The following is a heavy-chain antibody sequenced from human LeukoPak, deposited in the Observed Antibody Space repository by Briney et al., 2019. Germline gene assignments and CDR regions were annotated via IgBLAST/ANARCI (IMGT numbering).Heavy chain of an antibody. CDR2: INPNSGST. CDR1: GYTFTGYY. D-gene: IGHD5-12*01. V-gene: IGHV1-2*02. J-gene: IGHJ4*02. CDR3: ARAYTGFEAFDF. Sequence: GASVQVSCTASGYTFTGYYMHWVRQAPGQGVAWMGWINPNSGSTNYVQTSRGRVTATRDTSITTAYMELSSLRSDDTAVYYCARAYTGFEAFDFCGQGTLVTVSS.